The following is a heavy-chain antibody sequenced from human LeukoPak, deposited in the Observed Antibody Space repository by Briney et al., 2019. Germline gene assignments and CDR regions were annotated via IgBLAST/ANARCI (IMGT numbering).Heavy chain of an antibody. CDR3: ARDRYSSSWEAFDI. CDR1: GFTVSSNY. V-gene: IGHV3-66*01. D-gene: IGHD6-13*01. Sequence: PGGSLRLSCAASGFTVSSNYMSWVRQAPGKGLEWVSVIYSGGSTYYADSVKGGFTISRDNSKNTLYLQMNSLRAEDTAVYYCARDRYSSSWEAFDIWGQGTMVTVSS. J-gene: IGHJ3*02. CDR2: IYSGGST.